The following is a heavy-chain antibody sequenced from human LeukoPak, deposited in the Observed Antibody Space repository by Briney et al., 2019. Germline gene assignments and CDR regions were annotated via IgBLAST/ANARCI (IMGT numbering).Heavy chain of an antibody. J-gene: IGHJ4*02. D-gene: IGHD6-19*01. CDR1: GFTFDSYA. CDR3: AREIQSGWDVFNF. V-gene: IGHV3-64*02. Sequence: PGGSLRLSCAASGFTFDSYAMHWVRQAPGKGLEFVSAISSDGGSTCYADSVKGRFTISRDNSKNTLYLQMGSLRAEDMAVYYCAREIQSGWDVFNFWGPGTLVTVSS. CDR2: ISSDGGST.